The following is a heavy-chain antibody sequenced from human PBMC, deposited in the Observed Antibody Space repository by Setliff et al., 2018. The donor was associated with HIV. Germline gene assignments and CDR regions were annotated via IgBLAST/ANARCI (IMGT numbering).Heavy chain of an antibody. CDR3: ARERITMIRGVNGDY. V-gene: IGHV1-69*06. CDR2: IIPIFGTT. D-gene: IGHD3-10*01. J-gene: IGHJ4*02. Sequence: VKVSCKASGGTFSSYAIHWVRQAPGQGLEWMGRIIPIFGTTNYAQKFQGRVTITADKSTSTAYMELSSLRSEDTAVYFCARERITMIRGVNGDYWGQGTLVTVSS. CDR1: GGTFSSYA.